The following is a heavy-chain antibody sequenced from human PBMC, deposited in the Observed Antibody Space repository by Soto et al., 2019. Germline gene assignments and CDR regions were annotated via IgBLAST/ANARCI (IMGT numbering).Heavy chain of an antibody. CDR2: ISAYTGKT. CDR1: GYTFISYG. J-gene: IGHJ4*02. D-gene: IGHD6-13*01. Sequence: QVQLVQSGAEVKKTGASVEVSCQASGYTFISYGISWVRQALGQGLEWMGWISAYTGKTNYAQKLQASVPMTTDTSTGTAYMELRSLRSADTAVYYCASAGFSTSWRGILATGVHGVYIDHWGQGTLVTVSS. CDR3: ASAGFSTSWRGILATGVHGVYIDH. V-gene: IGHV1-18*01.